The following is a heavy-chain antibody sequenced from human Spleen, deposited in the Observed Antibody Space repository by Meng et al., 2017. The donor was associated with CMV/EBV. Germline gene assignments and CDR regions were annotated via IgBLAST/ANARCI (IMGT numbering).Heavy chain of an antibody. CDR3: ARGLTSCWDP. CDR1: GGSFSGYY. Sequence: LSLTCAVYGGSFSGYYWSWIRQPPGKGLEWIGEINHGGSTNYNPSLKSRVTISVDTSKNQFSLKLSSVTAADTAVYYCARGLTSCWDPWGQGTLVTVSS. V-gene: IGHV4-34*01. D-gene: IGHD2-2*01. J-gene: IGHJ5*02. CDR2: INHGGST.